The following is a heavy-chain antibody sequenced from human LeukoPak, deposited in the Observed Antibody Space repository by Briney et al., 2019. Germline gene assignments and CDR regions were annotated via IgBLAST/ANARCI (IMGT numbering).Heavy chain of an antibody. CDR1: GFTFSSFE. Sequence: GGSLRLSCAASGFTFSSFEMNWVRQAPGKGLEWLSYITSSGSITHYADSVEGRFTISRDNAKNSLYLQMNSLRAEDTAVYYCARALYYYGSGSSYYFDYWGQGTLVTVSS. V-gene: IGHV3-48*03. CDR2: ITSSGSIT. CDR3: ARALYYYGSGSSYYFDY. J-gene: IGHJ4*02. D-gene: IGHD3-10*01.